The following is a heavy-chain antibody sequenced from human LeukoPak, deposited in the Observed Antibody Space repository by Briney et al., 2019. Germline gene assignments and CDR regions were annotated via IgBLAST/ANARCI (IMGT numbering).Heavy chain of an antibody. CDR2: IWYDGSNK. Sequence: GGSLRLSCAASGFTFSSYGMRWVRQAPGKGLEWVAVIWYDGSNKYYADSVKGRFTISRDNSKNTLYLQMNSLRAEDTAVYYCAKALLYYDSSGPTDYWGQGTLVTVSS. D-gene: IGHD3-22*01. CDR1: GFTFSSYG. J-gene: IGHJ4*02. CDR3: AKALLYYDSSGPTDY. V-gene: IGHV3-33*06.